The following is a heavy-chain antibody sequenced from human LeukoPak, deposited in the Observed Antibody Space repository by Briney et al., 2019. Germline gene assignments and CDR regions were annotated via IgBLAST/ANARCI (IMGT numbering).Heavy chain of an antibody. CDR3: ARAPRSGWNYFDY. Sequence: ASVKVSCKASGYTFTSYDFNWVRQATGQRPEWMGWMSPNSGDTGYAQKFQDRVTMTRNTSISTAYMELSSLRSDDTAVYYCARAPRSGWNYFDYWGQGTLVTVSS. CDR1: GYTFTSYD. D-gene: IGHD6-19*01. CDR2: MSPNSGDT. V-gene: IGHV1-8*01. J-gene: IGHJ4*02.